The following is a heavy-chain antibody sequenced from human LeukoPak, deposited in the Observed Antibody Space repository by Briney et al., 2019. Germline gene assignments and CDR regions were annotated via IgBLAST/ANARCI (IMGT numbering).Heavy chain of an antibody. Sequence: PGGSLRLSCAASGFTFDDYAMPWVRQAPGKGLEWVSGISWNSGSIGYADSVKGRFTISRDNAKNSLYLQMNSLRAEDTALYYCAKAYRGGPPIFDYWGQGTLVTVSS. J-gene: IGHJ4*02. CDR2: ISWNSGSI. CDR3: AKAYRGGPPIFDY. D-gene: IGHD3-16*01. V-gene: IGHV3-9*01. CDR1: GFTFDDYA.